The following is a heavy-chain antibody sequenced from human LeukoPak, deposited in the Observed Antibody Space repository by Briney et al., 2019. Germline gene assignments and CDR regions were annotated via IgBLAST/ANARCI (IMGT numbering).Heavy chain of an antibody. Sequence: ASVKVSCKASGYTFTSYGISWVRQAPGQGLEWLGWTSAYNGNTNYAQKLQGRVTMTTDTSTSTAYMELRSLRSDDTAVYYRARSTLWFGELSSLDYWGQGTLVTVSS. CDR1: GYTFTSYG. D-gene: IGHD3-10*01. CDR2: TSAYNGNT. CDR3: ARSTLWFGELSSLDY. J-gene: IGHJ4*02. V-gene: IGHV1-18*01.